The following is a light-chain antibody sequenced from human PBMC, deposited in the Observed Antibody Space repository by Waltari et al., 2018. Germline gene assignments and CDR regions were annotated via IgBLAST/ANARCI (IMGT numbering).Light chain of an antibody. Sequence: DVVMTQSPLSLPVTLGQPASISCRSGQALVHSDGNTYFHWFHQRPGQSPRRLIYKVSNRESGVPDRFSGSGSGTEFTLKISRVEAEDVGLYYCMQATSWPPYTFGQGTKLEIK. J-gene: IGKJ2*01. CDR2: KVS. CDR1: QALVHSDGNTY. CDR3: MQATSWPPYT. V-gene: IGKV2-30*02.